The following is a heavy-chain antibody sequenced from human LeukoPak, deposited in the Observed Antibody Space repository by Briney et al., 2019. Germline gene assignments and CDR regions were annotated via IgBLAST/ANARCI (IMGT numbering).Heavy chain of an antibody. CDR2: INPNSGGT. V-gene: IGHV1-2*02. D-gene: IGHD2-21*02. CDR3: ATTLHIVVVTWHAFDI. CDR1: EYTFTGYY. J-gene: IGHJ3*02. Sequence: ASVKVSCKASEYTFTGYYLHWVRQAPGQGLEWMGWINPNSGGTNYAPTFQGRVTMTRDTSISTAYMELSRLTSDDTTIYYCATTLHIVVVTWHAFDIWGQGTMVTVSS.